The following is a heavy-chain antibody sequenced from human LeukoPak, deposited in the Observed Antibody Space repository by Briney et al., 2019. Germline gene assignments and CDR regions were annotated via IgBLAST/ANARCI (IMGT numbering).Heavy chain of an antibody. Sequence: SGTLSLTCAVSGGSISSSNWWSWVRQPPGKGLEWIGEIYHGGITYYNPSLKSRVTISVDRSNNQFSLELTSVTAADTAVYYCARGSRYYSFDYWGQGTLVTVSS. CDR2: IYHGGIT. CDR3: ARGSRYYSFDY. V-gene: IGHV4-4*02. J-gene: IGHJ4*02. CDR1: GGSISSSNW. D-gene: IGHD3-3*01.